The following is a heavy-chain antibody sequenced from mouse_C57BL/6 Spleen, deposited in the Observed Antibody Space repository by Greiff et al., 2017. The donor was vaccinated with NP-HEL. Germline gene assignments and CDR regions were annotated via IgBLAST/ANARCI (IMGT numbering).Heavy chain of an antibody. V-gene: IGHV2-5*01. Sequence: VMLVESGPGLVQPSQSLSITCTVSGFSLTSYGVHWVRQSPGKGLEWLGVIWRGGSTDYNAAFMSRLSITKDNSNSQVFFKMNSLQADDTAIYYCAKKRDYYGSLAMDYWGQGTSVTVSS. CDR1: GFSLTSYG. J-gene: IGHJ4*01. CDR3: AKKRDYYGSLAMDY. CDR2: IWRGGST. D-gene: IGHD1-1*01.